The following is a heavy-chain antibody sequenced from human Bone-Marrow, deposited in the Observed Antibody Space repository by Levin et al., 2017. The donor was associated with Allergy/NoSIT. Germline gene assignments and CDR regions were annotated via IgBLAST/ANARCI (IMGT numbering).Heavy chain of an antibody. CDR3: AREYSSSSGKAFDY. D-gene: IGHD6-6*01. J-gene: IGHJ4*02. V-gene: IGHV1-2*02. Sequence: ASVKVSCKPSGYSFTGYYIHWVRQAPGQGLEWMGWINPKTGDTNYAQKFQGRVTLTRDTSISTAYMELSRLKSDDTAVYYCAREYSSSSGKAFDYWGQGTLVTVSS. CDR1: GYSFTGYY. CDR2: INPKTGDT.